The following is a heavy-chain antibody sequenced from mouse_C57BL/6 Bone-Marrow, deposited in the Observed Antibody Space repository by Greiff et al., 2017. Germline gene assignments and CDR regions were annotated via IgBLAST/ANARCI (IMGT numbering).Heavy chain of an antibody. Sequence: DVMLVESGGGLVKPGGSLKLSCAASGFTFSSYAMSWVRQTPEKRLEWVATISDGGSYTYYPDNVKGRFTISRDNAKNNLYLQMSHLTSEDTAMYYCARADYGAWFAYWGQGTLVTVSA. CDR1: GFTFSSYA. CDR3: ARADYGAWFAY. V-gene: IGHV5-4*03. J-gene: IGHJ3*01. D-gene: IGHD2-4*01. CDR2: ISDGGSYT.